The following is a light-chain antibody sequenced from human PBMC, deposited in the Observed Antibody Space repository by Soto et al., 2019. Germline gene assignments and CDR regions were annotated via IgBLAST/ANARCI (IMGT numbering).Light chain of an antibody. Sequence: DLQMTQSPSSLSASVGDRDNITCRASQSISSYLNWYQQKPGKAPKLLIYAASSLQSGVPSRFSGSGSGTDFTLTISSLQPEDFATYYCQQKNTFGQGTRLEIK. CDR2: AAS. V-gene: IGKV1-39*01. CDR3: QQKNT. CDR1: QSISSY. J-gene: IGKJ5*01.